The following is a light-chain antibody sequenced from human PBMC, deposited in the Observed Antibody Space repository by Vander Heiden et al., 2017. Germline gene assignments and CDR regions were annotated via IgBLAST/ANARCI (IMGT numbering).Light chain of an antibody. V-gene: IGLV1-44*01. J-gene: IGLJ2*01. Sequence: QSVLTQPPSASATPAQRVTISCSGSSSNIGSNTVNWYQQLPGTAPKLLIYTNNQRPSGVPDRFSGSKSGTSASLAISGLQSEDEAVYYCATWDESLNGLVFGGGTKLTVL. CDR3: ATWDESLNGLV. CDR1: SSNIGSNT. CDR2: TNN.